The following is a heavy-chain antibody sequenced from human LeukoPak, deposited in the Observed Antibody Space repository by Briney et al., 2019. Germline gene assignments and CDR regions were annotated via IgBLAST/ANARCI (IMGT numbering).Heavy chain of an antibody. Sequence: PGGSLRLSCAASGFTFNNAWMSWVRQAPGKGLEWVGRIKSKTDGGTTDYAAPVKGRFTISRDDSKNTLYLQMNSLKTEDTAVYYCTTHSYYDFWSGYSEQRYFQHWGQGTLVTVSS. V-gene: IGHV3-15*01. J-gene: IGHJ1*01. D-gene: IGHD3-3*01. CDR2: IKSKTDGGTT. CDR1: GFTFNNAW. CDR3: TTHSYYDFWSGYSEQRYFQH.